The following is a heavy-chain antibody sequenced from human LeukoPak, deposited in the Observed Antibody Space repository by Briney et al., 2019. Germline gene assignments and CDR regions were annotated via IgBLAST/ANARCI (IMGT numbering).Heavy chain of an antibody. J-gene: IGHJ4*02. Sequence: GSSVKVSCKASGGTFSSYAISWVRQAPGQGLEWMGGITPIFGTANYAQKFQGRVTITADESTSTAYMELSSLRSEDTAVYYCARAPRYYDSSGYYSARYFDYWGQGTLVTVSS. CDR2: ITPIFGTA. CDR1: GGTFSSYA. CDR3: ARAPRYYDSSGYYSARYFDY. D-gene: IGHD3-22*01. V-gene: IGHV1-69*01.